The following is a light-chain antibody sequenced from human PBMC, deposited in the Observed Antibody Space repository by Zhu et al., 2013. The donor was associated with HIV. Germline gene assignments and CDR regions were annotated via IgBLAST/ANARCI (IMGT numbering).Light chain of an antibody. CDR1: QSINSKY. V-gene: IGKV3-20*01. J-gene: IGKJ3*01. CDR2: GAS. CDR3: QQYGSSPLA. Sequence: EIVLTQSPGTLSLSPGERATLSCRASQSINSKYLAWYQQRPGQAPRLLIYGASSRATGIPDRLSGSGSGTDFTLTINRLEPEDFALYYCQQYGSSPLAFGPGTKVDI.